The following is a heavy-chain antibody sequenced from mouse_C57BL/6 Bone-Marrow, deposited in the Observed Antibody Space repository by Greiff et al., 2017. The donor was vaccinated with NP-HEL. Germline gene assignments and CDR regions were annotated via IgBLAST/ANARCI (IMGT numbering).Heavy chain of an antibody. V-gene: IGHV7-3*01. J-gene: IGHJ4*01. CDR1: GFTFTDYY. CDR3: ARYHITTVVDYAMDY. D-gene: IGHD1-1*01. Sequence: EVKLMESGGGLVQPGGSLSLSCAASGFTFTDYYMSWVRQPPGKALEWLGFIRNKANGYTTEYSASVKVRFTISRDNSQNILYLQMNALRAEDSATYSCARYHITTVVDYAMDYWGQGTSVTVSS. CDR2: IRNKANGYTT.